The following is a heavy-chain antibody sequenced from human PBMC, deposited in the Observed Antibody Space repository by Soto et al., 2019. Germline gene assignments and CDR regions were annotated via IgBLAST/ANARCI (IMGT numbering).Heavy chain of an antibody. CDR2: IYPDDSDT. D-gene: IGHD4-4*01. CDR3: ARRKDYSKALYFYYGMDV. V-gene: IGHV5-51*01. CDR1: GYTFTNHW. Sequence: AESLIIYCNVLGYTFTNHWIGWVLQMHGKGLEWMGLIYPDDSDTRYSPSFQGQVTFSADKSLSVAYLQWSRLKASDTAVYYCARRKDYSKALYFYYGMDVWGQGTTFTVSS. J-gene: IGHJ6*02.